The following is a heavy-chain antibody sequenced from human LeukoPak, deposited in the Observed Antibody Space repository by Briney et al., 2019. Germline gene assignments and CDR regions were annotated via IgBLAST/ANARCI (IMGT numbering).Heavy chain of an antibody. V-gene: IGHV4-34*01. CDR3: ARGGGITMIRGVITDNWFDP. J-gene: IGHJ5*02. Sequence: PSETLSLTXAVYGGSFSGYFWSWIRQPPGKGLEWIGEINHSGSTNYNPSLKSRVTISVDTSTNQFSLKLTSVTAADTAVYYCARGGGITMIRGVITDNWFDPWGPGTLVTVSS. CDR2: INHSGST. CDR1: GGSFSGYF. D-gene: IGHD3-10*01.